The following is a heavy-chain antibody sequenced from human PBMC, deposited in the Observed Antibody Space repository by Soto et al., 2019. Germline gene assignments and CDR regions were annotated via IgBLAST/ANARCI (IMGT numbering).Heavy chain of an antibody. Sequence: QVQLQESGPGLVKPSQTLSLTCTVSGGSISSGDYYWSWIRQPPGKGLEWIGYIYYSGSTYYNPSLKSRVTISVDTSKNQFSLKLSSLTAADTAVYYCARVGVVVAATLPYYYYYGMDVWGQGTTVTVSS. CDR3: ARVGVVVAATLPYYYYYGMDV. CDR2: IYYSGST. D-gene: IGHD2-15*01. CDR1: GGSISSGDYY. J-gene: IGHJ6*02. V-gene: IGHV4-30-4*01.